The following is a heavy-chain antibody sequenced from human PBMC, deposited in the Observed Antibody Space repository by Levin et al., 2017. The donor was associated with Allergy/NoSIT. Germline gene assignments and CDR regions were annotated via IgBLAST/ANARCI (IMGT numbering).Heavy chain of an antibody. CDR1: GFSLSTSGVG. V-gene: IGHV2-5*02. CDR2: IYWDDDK. Sequence: SGPTLVKPTQTLTLTCTFSGFSLSTSGVGVGWIRQPPGKALEWLALIYWDDDKRYSPSLKSRLTITKDTSKNQVVLTMTNMDPVDTATYYCAHHIRLGRGYSYGPFDYWGQGTLVTVSS. J-gene: IGHJ4*02. D-gene: IGHD5-18*01. CDR3: AHHIRLGRGYSYGPFDY.